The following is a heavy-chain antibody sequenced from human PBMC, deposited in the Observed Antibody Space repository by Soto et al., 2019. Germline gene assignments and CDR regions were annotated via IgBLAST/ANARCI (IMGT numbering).Heavy chain of an antibody. CDR3: ARGPRLLLWFSLEYFQH. CDR1: RGSISSSSFY. Sequence: SETLSLTCTVSRGSISSSSFYWSCIGQPPGKGLEWIGEINNSGSTNYNPSLRSRVTISEDTSKNQFSLKLSSVTAAVTAVYYCARGPRLLLWFSLEYFQHWGQGTLVVVSS. CDR2: INNSGST. D-gene: IGHD3-10*01. J-gene: IGHJ1*01. V-gene: IGHV4-39*07.